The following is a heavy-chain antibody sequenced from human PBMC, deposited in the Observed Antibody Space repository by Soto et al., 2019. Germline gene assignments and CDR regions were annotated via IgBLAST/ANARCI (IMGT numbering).Heavy chain of an antibody. J-gene: IGHJ6*02. V-gene: IGHV4-34*01. Sequence: PSETLSLTCAVYGGSFSGYYWSWIRQPPGKGLEWIGEINHSGSTNYNPSLKSRVTISVDTSKNQFSLKLSSVTAADTAVYYCARSRGGYSYGYHYYYGMDVWGQGTTVTVSS. D-gene: IGHD5-18*01. CDR3: ARSRGGYSYGYHYYYGMDV. CDR2: INHSGST. CDR1: GGSFSGYY.